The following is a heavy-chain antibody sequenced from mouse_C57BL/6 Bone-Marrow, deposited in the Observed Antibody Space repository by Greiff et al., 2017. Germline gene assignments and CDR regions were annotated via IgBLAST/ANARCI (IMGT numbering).Heavy chain of an antibody. CDR3: AKPLHYYGSSSYYFDY. D-gene: IGHD1-1*01. Sequence: VQLQQSGAELMKPGASVKLSCKATGYTFTGYWIEWVKQRPGPGLEWIGEILPGSGSTNYNEKFKGKATFTADTSSNTAYMQLSSLTTEDSAIYYCAKPLHYYGSSSYYFDYWGQGTTLTVSS. V-gene: IGHV1-9*01. CDR1: GYTFTGYW. CDR2: ILPGSGST. J-gene: IGHJ2*01.